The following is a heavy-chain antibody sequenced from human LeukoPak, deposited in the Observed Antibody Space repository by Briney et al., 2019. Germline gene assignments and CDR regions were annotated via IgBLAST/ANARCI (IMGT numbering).Heavy chain of an antibody. CDR2: IYSTGST. CDR1: GGSISSFY. V-gene: IGHV4-4*07. Sequence: PSETLSLTCTVSGGSISSFYCSWIRQPAGEGLEWNGRIYSTGSTNYNPSLKSGVTMSVDTSKSQFSLRLRSVTAADTAVYYCARQIASAGTAGFDFCGQGALCTVSS. J-gene: IGHJ4*02. D-gene: IGHD6-13*01. CDR3: ARQIASAGTAGFDF.